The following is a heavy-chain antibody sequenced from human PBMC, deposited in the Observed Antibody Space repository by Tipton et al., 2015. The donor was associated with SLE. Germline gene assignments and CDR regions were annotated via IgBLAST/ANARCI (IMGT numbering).Heavy chain of an antibody. V-gene: IGHV4-31*03. D-gene: IGHD2-2*01. CDR2: IYYTGST. J-gene: IGHJ5*01. Sequence: GLVKPSETLSLTCNVSGGSIRSTNYYWSWIRQHPEKGLEWIGYIYYTGSTSYNPSLESRVTISVDTSKNQFSLRLTSVTAADSAVYFCAKAPDLPAAYDSWGQGTLVTVSS. CDR1: GGSIRSTNYY. CDR3: AKAPDLPAAYDS.